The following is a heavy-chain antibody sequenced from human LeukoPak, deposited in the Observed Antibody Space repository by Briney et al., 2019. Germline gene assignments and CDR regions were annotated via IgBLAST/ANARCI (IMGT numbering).Heavy chain of an antibody. CDR3: AREGSSWSHYYFDY. CDR2: INWSGGST. D-gene: IGHD6-13*01. Sequence: GGSLRLSCAASGFTFDDYGMSWVRQAPGKGLEWVSGINWSGGSTGYADSVKGRFTISRDNAKNSLYLQMNSLRAEDTALYHCAREGSSWSHYYFDYWGQGTLVTVSS. CDR1: GFTFDDYG. V-gene: IGHV3-20*01. J-gene: IGHJ4*02.